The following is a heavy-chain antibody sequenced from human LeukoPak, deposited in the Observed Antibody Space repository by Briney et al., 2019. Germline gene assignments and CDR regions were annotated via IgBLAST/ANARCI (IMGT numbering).Heavy chain of an antibody. Sequence: PGGSLRLSCAASGFTFSSYAMSWVRQAPGKGLEWVSAISGSGGSTYYADSVKGRFTISRDNSKNTLYLQMNSLRAEDTAVYYCAKDPPYVGATVDAFDIWGQGTMVTVSS. V-gene: IGHV3-23*01. D-gene: IGHD1-26*01. CDR1: GFTFSSYA. CDR3: AKDPPYVGATVDAFDI. CDR2: ISGSGGST. J-gene: IGHJ3*02.